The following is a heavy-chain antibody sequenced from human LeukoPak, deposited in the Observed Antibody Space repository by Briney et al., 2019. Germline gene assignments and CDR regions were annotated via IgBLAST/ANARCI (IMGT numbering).Heavy chain of an antibody. J-gene: IGHJ4*02. D-gene: IGHD5-12*01. CDR3: ASISSGYDHHY. V-gene: IGHV3-21*01. Sequence: GGSLRLSCAASGFTSSSYSMNWVRQAPGKGLEWVSSISSSSSYIYYADSVKGRFTISRDNTKNSLYLQMNSLRAEDTAVYYCASISSGYDHHYWGQGTLVTVSS. CDR1: GFTSSSYS. CDR2: ISSSSSYI.